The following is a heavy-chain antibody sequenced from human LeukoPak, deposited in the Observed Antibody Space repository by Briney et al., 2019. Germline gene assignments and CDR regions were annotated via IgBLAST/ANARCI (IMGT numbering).Heavy chain of an antibody. CDR1: GGSISSYY. CDR2: IYYSGTT. J-gene: IGHJ4*02. CDR3: ARSSVSGTYSGGY. D-gene: IGHD3-10*01. Sequence: PSETLSLTCTVSGGSISSYYWSWIRQPPGKGLEWIGYIYYSGTTNYNPSLKSRVTISADTSKNQFSLKLTSVTAADTAVYYCARSSVSGTYSGGYWGQGTLVTVSS. V-gene: IGHV4-59*08.